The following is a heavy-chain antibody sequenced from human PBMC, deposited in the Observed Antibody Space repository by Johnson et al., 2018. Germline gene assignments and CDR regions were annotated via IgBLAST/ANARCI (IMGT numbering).Heavy chain of an antibody. J-gene: IGHJ6*03. CDR3: AREYPYYYYMDV. CDR1: GGSISSYY. CDR2: IYYSGRT. Sequence: QVQLQESGPGLVKPSETLSLTCTVSGGSISSYYWSWIRQPPGKGLEWIGYIYYSGRTNYNPSLKSRVTISVDTSKNQFSLKLSSLTAADTAVYYCAREYPYYYYMDVWGKGTTVTVSS. V-gene: IGHV4-59*01.